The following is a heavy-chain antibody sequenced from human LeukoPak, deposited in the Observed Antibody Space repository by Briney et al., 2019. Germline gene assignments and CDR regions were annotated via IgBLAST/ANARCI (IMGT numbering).Heavy chain of an antibody. V-gene: IGHV1-69*05. CDR2: IIPIFGTA. J-gene: IGHJ6*03. D-gene: IGHD4-23*01. CDR1: GGTFSSYA. Sequence: ASVKVSCKASGGTFSSYAISWVRQAPGQGLEWMGGIIPIFGTANYAQKFQGRVTITTDESTSTAYMELSSLRSEDTAVYYCARVVFGYGGNSDYYYMGVWGKGTTVTVSS. CDR3: ARVVFGYGGNSDYYYMGV.